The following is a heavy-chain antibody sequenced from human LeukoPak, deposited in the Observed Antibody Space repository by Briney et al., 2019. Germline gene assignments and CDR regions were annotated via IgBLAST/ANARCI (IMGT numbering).Heavy chain of an antibody. J-gene: IGHJ4*02. V-gene: IGHV3-30*18. CDR3: AKDNYYDSSGAPVDY. CDR2: ISYDGSNK. D-gene: IGHD3-22*01. Sequence: GFLRLSCAASGFTFSSYGMHWVRQAPGKGLEWVAVISYDGSNKYYADSVKGRFTISRDNSKNTLYLQMNSLRAEDTAVYYCAKDNYYDSSGAPVDYWGQGTLVTVSS. CDR1: GFTFSSYG.